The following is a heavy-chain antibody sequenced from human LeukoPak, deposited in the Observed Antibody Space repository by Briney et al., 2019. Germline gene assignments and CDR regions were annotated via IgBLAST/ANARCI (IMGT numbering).Heavy chain of an antibody. V-gene: IGHV4-59*12. CDR3: ARVQLLYGDYPGHAFDI. Sequence: PSETLSLTCTASGGSISSYYWSWIRQPPGKGLEWIGYIYYSGSTNYNPSLKSRVTISVDTSKNQFSLKLSSVTAADTAVYYCARVQLLYGDYPGHAFDIWGQGTMVTVSS. CDR1: GGSISSYY. CDR2: IYYSGST. J-gene: IGHJ3*02. D-gene: IGHD4-17*01.